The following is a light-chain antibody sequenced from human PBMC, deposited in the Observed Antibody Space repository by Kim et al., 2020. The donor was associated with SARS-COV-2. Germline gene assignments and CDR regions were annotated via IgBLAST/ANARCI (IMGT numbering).Light chain of an antibody. CDR3: AAWDDSLTSWV. CDR2: RGD. Sequence: QSALTQSPSASGTPGQRVTISCSGSRSNIGNNYVYWYRQLPGTAPKLLIYRGDQRPSGVPDRFSGSKSGTSVSLAISGLRSEDEADYYCAAWDDSLTSWVFGGGTQLTVL. CDR1: RSNIGNNY. V-gene: IGLV1-47*01. J-gene: IGLJ3*02.